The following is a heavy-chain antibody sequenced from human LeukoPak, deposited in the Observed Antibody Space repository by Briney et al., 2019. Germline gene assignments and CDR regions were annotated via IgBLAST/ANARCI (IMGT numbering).Heavy chain of an antibody. CDR3: ARHTESGSVDY. CDR2: IIPILGIA. CDR1: GGTFSSYA. V-gene: IGHV1-69*04. D-gene: IGHD3-22*01. Sequence: SVKVSCKASGGTFSSYAISWVRQAPGQGLEWMGRIIPILGIANYAQKFQGRVTITADKSTSTAYMELSSLRSEDTAVYYCARHTESGSVDYWGQGTLVTVSS. J-gene: IGHJ4*02.